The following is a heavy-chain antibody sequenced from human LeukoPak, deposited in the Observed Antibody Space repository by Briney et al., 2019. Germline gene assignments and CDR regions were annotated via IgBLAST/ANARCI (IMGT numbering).Heavy chain of an antibody. D-gene: IGHD3-3*01. CDR1: GGSFSGYY. J-gene: IGHJ4*02. V-gene: IGHV4-34*01. Sequence: PSETLSLTCAVYGGSFSGYYWSWIRQPPGKGLEWIGEINHSGSTNYNPSLKSRVTISVDTSKNQFSLKLSSVTAADTAVYYCAHRFLEWLPDYWGQGTLVTVSS. CDR2: INHSGST. CDR3: AHRFLEWLPDY.